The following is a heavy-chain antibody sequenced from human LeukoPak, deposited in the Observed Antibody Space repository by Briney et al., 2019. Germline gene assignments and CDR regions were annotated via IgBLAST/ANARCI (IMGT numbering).Heavy chain of an antibody. V-gene: IGHV3-23*01. CDR1: GFTFSSYA. Sequence: GGSLRLSCAASGFTFSSYAMSWVRQAPGKGLEWVSAISGSGGSTYYADSVKGRFTISRDNSKNTLYLQMNSLRAEDTAVYYCAKDRDFGLVIIKYYYYYMDVWGKGTTVTVSS. J-gene: IGHJ6*03. D-gene: IGHD3/OR15-3a*01. CDR2: ISGSGGST. CDR3: AKDRDFGLVIIKYYYYYMDV.